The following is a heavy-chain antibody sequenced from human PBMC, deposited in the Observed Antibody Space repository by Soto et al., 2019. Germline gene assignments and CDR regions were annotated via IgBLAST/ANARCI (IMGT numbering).Heavy chain of an antibody. CDR3: ARVEGITIFGVVDY. V-gene: IGHV3-30-3*01. Sequence: GGSLRLSCAASGFTFSSYAMHWVRQAPGKGLEWVAVISYDGSNKYYADSVKGRFTISRDNSKNTLYLQMNSLRAEDTAVYYCARVEGITIFGVVDYWGQGTLVTVSS. D-gene: IGHD3-3*01. CDR1: GFTFSSYA. CDR2: ISYDGSNK. J-gene: IGHJ4*02.